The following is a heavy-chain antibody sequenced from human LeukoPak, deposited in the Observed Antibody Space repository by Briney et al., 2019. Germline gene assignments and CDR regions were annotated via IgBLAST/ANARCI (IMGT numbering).Heavy chain of an antibody. V-gene: IGHV3-23*01. CDR2: ISGSGGRT. D-gene: IGHD6-19*01. J-gene: IGHJ4*02. CDR3: AKVVGKIAVAGFFDY. Sequence: GGSLRLSCAAFGFTFSSNAMSGVRQAPGKGLQGVSAISGSGGRTYNTDSVKGRFTISRDNSKNTLYLQMISLSAEDTAVYYCAKVVGKIAVAGFFDYWGQGTLVTVSS. CDR1: GFTFSSNA.